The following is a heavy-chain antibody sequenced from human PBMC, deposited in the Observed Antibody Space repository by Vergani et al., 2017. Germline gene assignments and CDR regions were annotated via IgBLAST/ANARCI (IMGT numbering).Heavy chain of an antibody. D-gene: IGHD6-13*01. CDR2: ISSSSSTI. CDR1: GFTFSSYS. CDR3: ARVIPPGGYFYFDY. J-gene: IGHJ4*02. V-gene: IGHV3-48*02. Sequence: EVQLVESGGGLVQPGGSLRLSCAASGFTFSSYSMNWVRQAPGKGLEWVSYISSSSSTIYYADSVKGRFTISRDNAKNSLYLQMNSLGDEATAVYYCARVIPPGGYFYFDYWGQGSLVTVSS.